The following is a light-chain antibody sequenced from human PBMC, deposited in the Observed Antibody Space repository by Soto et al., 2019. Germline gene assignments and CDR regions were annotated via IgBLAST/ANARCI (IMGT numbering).Light chain of an antibody. CDR3: LQYNNWPPFT. V-gene: IGKV3-15*01. J-gene: IGKJ3*01. CDR2: GAS. CDR1: QSVSSS. Sequence: EIVMTQSPATLSVSPGERATLSCRASQSVSSSLAWYQQKPGQAPRLLIYGASTRATGIPARFSGSGSGTEFTLTISSLQSEDFAVYYCLQYNNWPPFTFGPGTKVDIK.